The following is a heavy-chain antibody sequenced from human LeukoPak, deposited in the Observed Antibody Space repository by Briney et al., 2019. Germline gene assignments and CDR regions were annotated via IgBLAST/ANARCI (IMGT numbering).Heavy chain of an antibody. Sequence: SETLSLTCTVSGGSISSSTFYWGWIRQPPGKGLEWIGSIYYSGSTYYNPSLKSRVTISVDTSKNQFSLKLSSVTAADTAVYYCARRVVATTVDYWGQGTLVTVSS. D-gene: IGHD5-12*01. CDR2: IYYSGST. CDR3: ARRVVATTVDY. V-gene: IGHV4-39*01. J-gene: IGHJ4*02. CDR1: GGSISSSTFY.